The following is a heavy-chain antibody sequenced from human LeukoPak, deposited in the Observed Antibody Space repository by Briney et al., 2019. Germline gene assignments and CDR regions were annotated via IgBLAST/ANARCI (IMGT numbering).Heavy chain of an antibody. CDR1: GDRGIVWA. Sequence: EASVKVSCKVSGDRGIVWAMHWDRQAPGKGLERMGGFDPEEGDNMYSQPFQGRGTLTEDTATDTAYMELTNLRSEDTAIYYCATQDFDALDSWGQGTLVTVSS. J-gene: IGHJ4*02. D-gene: IGHD3/OR15-3a*01. V-gene: IGHV1-24*01. CDR3: ATQDFDALDS. CDR2: FDPEEGDN.